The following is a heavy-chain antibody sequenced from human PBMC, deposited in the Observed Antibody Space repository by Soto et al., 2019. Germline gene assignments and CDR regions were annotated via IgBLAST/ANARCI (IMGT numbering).Heavy chain of an antibody. CDR2: IDTGGVYT. CDR1: GFTFNSYW. J-gene: IGHJ4*02. Sequence: GSLILSCAASGFTFNSYWMHWVRQVPGKGLVWVSRIDTGGVYTSYADSVKGRFTISRDNAKNTLYLQMNSLRAEDTAVYYCTKDTFGPRDYWGQGTLVTVSS. D-gene: IGHD3-16*01. CDR3: TKDTFGPRDY. V-gene: IGHV3-74*01.